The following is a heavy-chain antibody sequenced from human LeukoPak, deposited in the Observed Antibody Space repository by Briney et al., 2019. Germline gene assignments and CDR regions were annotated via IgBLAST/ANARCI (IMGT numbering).Heavy chain of an antibody. CDR2: ISFSGGST. V-gene: IGHV3-23*01. D-gene: IGHD2-2*02. CDR3: AKSQPAAISWFDP. CDR1: GFIFSIYA. Sequence: PGGSLRLSCAASGFIFSIYAMNWVRQAPGKGLEWVSAISFSGGSTYYADSVKGRFTISRDNSKNTLYLQMNSLRVEDTAVYYCAKSQPAAISWFDPWGQGTLVTVSS. J-gene: IGHJ5*02.